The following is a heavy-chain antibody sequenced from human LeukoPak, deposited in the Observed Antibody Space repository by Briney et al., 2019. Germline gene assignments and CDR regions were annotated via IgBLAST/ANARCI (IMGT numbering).Heavy chain of an antibody. V-gene: IGHV1-2*02. CDR3: ARVFDNWNYKRYAEYVQH. CDR2: INPNSDDT. Sequence: ASVKVSCKASGYTFTGYHIHWVRQAPGQGLEWMGWINPNSDDTNYAQKFQGRVTLTRDTSISTAYMELTRLRSDDTAVYYCARVFDNWNYKRYAEYVQHWGQGTLVTVSS. J-gene: IGHJ1*01. D-gene: IGHD1-7*01. CDR1: GYTFTGYH.